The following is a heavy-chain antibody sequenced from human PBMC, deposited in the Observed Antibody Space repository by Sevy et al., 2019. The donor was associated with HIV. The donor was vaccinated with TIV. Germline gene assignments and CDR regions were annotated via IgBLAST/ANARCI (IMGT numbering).Heavy chain of an antibody. V-gene: IGHV1-69*13. CDR1: GGTFSSYA. Sequence: ASVKVSCKASGGTFSSYAISWVRQAPGQGLEWMGGIIPIFGTANYAQKFQGRVTITADESTSTAYMELSSLRSEDTAVYYCARALDYSNYYCDYGMDVWGQGTTVTVSS. CDR2: IIPIFGTA. CDR3: ARALDYSNYYCDYGMDV. D-gene: IGHD4-4*01. J-gene: IGHJ6*02.